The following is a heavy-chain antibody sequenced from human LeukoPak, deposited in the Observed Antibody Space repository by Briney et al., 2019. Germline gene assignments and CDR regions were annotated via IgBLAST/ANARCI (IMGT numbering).Heavy chain of an antibody. CDR1: GYSISSGYY. D-gene: IGHD3-22*01. CDR3: ARVLENGDQSDYYDSSGLILDAFDI. V-gene: IGHV4-38-2*02. CDR2: IYHSGST. J-gene: IGHJ3*02. Sequence: PSETLSLTCTVSGYSISSGYYWGWIRQPPGKGLEWIGSIYHSGSTYYNPSLKSRVTISVDTSKNQFSLKLSSVTAADTAVYYCARVLENGDQSDYYDSSGLILDAFDIWGQGTMVTVSS.